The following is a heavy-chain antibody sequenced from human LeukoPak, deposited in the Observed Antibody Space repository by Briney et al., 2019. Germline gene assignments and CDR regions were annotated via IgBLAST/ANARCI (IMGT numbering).Heavy chain of an antibody. CDR3: ARDPTPKWDLLPYFDY. V-gene: IGHV3-21*01. D-gene: IGHD1-26*01. CDR1: GFTFSDYS. CDR2: ISSGASYT. J-gene: IGHJ4*02. Sequence: GGCLRLSCPASGFTFSDYSMRWDRQAPGKGLGCVASISSGASYTSYADAVKGRFTVSRDNAKNSLYLQMDSLRAEDTAVYFCARDPTPKWDLLPYFDYWGQGTLVTVSS.